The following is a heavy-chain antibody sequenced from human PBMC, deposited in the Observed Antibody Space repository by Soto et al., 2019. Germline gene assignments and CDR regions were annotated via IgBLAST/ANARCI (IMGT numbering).Heavy chain of an antibody. Sequence: PSETLSLTCTVSGGSVSSGSNYWSWIRQPPGKGLGWIGYIYSSGSTNYNPSLKSRVTISVDTTKNQFSLKLSSLTAADTAVYYCARETMIVVVPVSYYGMDVWGQGTTVTVSS. V-gene: IGHV4-61*01. CDR3: ARETMIVVVPVSYYGMDV. J-gene: IGHJ6*02. D-gene: IGHD3-22*01. CDR2: IYSSGST. CDR1: GGSVSSGSNY.